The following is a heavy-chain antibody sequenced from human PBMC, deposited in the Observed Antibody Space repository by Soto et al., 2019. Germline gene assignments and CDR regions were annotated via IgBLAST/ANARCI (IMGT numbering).Heavy chain of an antibody. V-gene: IGHV3-23*01. Sequence: GGSLRLSCAASGFTFSSYAMSWVRQAPGKGLEWVSAISGSGGSTYYADSVKGRFTISRDNSKNTLYLQMNSLRAEDTAVSYCAKDIHCSGGSCSYDAFDIWGQGTMVTVSS. D-gene: IGHD2-15*01. CDR2: ISGSGGST. J-gene: IGHJ3*02. CDR1: GFTFSSYA. CDR3: AKDIHCSGGSCSYDAFDI.